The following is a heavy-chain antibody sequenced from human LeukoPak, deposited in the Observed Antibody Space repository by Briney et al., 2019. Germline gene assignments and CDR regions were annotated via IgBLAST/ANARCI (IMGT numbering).Heavy chain of an antibody. CDR1: GFTFSSYA. V-gene: IGHV3-30-3*01. CDR3: ARDTYSTVTPYFDY. D-gene: IGHD4-11*01. J-gene: IGHJ4*02. Sequence: PGRSLRLSCAASGFTFSSYAMHWVRQAPGKGLEWVAVISYDGSNKYYADSVKGRFTISRDNSKNTLYLQMNSLRAEDTAVYYCARDTYSTVTPYFDYWGQGTLVTVSS. CDR2: ISYDGSNK.